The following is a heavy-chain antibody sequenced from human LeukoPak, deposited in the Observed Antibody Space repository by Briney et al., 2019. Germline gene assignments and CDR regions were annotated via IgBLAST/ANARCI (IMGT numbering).Heavy chain of an antibody. V-gene: IGHV4-34*01. Sequence: SETLSLTCAVYGGSFSDYYWSWIRQPPGKGLEWIGEINHSGRTNYNPSLKSRVTISVDTSKNQFSLKLSSVTAADTAVYYCARHHSITMARGVARKNWFDPWGQGTLVTISS. D-gene: IGHD3-10*01. CDR1: GGSFSDYY. CDR2: INHSGRT. J-gene: IGHJ5*02. CDR3: ARHHSITMARGVARKNWFDP.